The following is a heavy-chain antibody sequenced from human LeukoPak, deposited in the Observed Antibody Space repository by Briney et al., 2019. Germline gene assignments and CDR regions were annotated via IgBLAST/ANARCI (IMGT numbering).Heavy chain of an antibody. D-gene: IGHD3-10*01. V-gene: IGHV3-23*01. CDR3: ATEKGDPPDY. J-gene: IGHJ4*02. Sequence: PGGSLRLSCAASGFTFSNYAMSWVRQAPGKGLEWVSGISGNGANTYHADSVKGRFTISRDNSKNTLYVQMHSLRAEDTAVYYCATEKGDPPDYWGQGTLVTVSS. CDR1: GFTFSNYA. CDR2: ISGNGANT.